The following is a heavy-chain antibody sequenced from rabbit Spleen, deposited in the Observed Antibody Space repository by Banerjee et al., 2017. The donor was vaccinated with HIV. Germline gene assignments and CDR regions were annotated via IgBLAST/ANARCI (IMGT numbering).Heavy chain of an antibody. J-gene: IGHJ6*01. CDR3: ARDTSSSFSSYGMDL. CDR1: GVSFSGDSY. V-gene: IGHV1S40*01. Sequence: QSLEESGGDLVKPGASLTLTCIASGVSFSGDSYMCWVRQAPGKGLEWIACIDAVTGGFTYSASWAQGRFTISKTSSTTVTLQMTSLTAADTATYFCARDTSSSFSSYGMDLWGPGTLVTVS. D-gene: IGHD1-1*01. CDR2: IDAVTGGFT.